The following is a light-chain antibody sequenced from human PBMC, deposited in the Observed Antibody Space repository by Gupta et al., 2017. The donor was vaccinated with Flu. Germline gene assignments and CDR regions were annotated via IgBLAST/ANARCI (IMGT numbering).Light chain of an antibody. CDR3: QQYGNIPIT. CDR1: QSLTNRY. J-gene: IGKJ4*01. Sequence: ERATLSCRASQSLTNRYFAWYQQKPGQAHRLLIDGISSRATGIPDRFSGSGSGTDFTLTISRLEPEDVAVYYCQQYGNIPITFGGGTKVEIK. CDR2: GIS. V-gene: IGKV3-20*01.